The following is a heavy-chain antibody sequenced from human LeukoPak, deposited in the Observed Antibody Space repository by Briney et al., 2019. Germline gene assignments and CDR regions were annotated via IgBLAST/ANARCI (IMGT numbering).Heavy chain of an antibody. J-gene: IGHJ1*01. CDR3: ARQGLYDSSDFWTFQH. CDR2: FRSSSGYK. Sequence: GGPLRLSCGAWGFILKDYYEMWIRHTREKALEYLLYFRSSSGYKNYADSLKGRFTISRDNAKNSVYLQMNSLSAEDTAVYYCARQGLYDSSDFWTFQHWGQGTLVTVSS. V-gene: IGHV3-11*06. D-gene: IGHD3/OR15-3a*01. CDR1: GFILKDYY.